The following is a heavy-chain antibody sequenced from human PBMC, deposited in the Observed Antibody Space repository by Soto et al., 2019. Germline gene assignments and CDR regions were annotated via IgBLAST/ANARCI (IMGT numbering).Heavy chain of an antibody. V-gene: IGHV1-8*02. CDR2: MNPNSGNT. CDR3: ARGGFPYYDILTGGDYYYYGMDV. CDR1: GYTFTGYY. D-gene: IGHD3-9*01. Sequence: ALVKVSFKASGYTFTGYYMHWVRQATGQGLEWMGCMNPNSGNTGYAQRFQGRVTMTRNTSISTAYMELSSLRSEDTAVYYCARGGFPYYDILTGGDYYYYGMDVWGQGTTVTVSS. J-gene: IGHJ6*02.